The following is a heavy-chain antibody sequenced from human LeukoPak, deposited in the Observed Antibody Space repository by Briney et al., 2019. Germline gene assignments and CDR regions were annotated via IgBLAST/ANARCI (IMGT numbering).Heavy chain of an antibody. CDR3: AREGLYSSSSGGYYYMDV. CDR2: ISSSGSTI. CDR1: GFTLSDYY. Sequence: GGSLRLSCAASGFTLSDYYMSWIRQAPGKGLEWVSYISSSGSTIYYADSVKGRFTISRDNAKNSLYLQMNSLRAEDTAVYYCAREGLYSSSSGGYYYMDVWGKGTTVTVSS. D-gene: IGHD6-6*01. V-gene: IGHV3-11*01. J-gene: IGHJ6*03.